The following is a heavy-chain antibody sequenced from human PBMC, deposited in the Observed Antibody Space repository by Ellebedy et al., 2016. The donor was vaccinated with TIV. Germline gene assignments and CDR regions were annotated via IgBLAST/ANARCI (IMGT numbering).Heavy chain of an antibody. Sequence: MPSETLSLTCTVSGDSISAYYWNWIRQSPGKGLEWIACISYSGSTNYNPSLRSRVTISLDTSKKQFSLRLASVTAADMAICYCARSLSLGGYYAWFDPWGQGTLVTVSS. D-gene: IGHD3-3*01. J-gene: IGHJ5*02. CDR2: ISYSGST. CDR1: GDSISAYY. V-gene: IGHV4-59*01. CDR3: ARSLSLGGYYAWFDP.